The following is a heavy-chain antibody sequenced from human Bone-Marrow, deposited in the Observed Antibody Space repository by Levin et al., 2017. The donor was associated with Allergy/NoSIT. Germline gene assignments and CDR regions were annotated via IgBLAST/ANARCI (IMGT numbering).Heavy chain of an antibody. D-gene: IGHD3-16*01. CDR2: ISRSDTTM. CDR3: ARLGGGAIFDY. V-gene: IGHV3-11*01. CDR1: GFTFSDYF. J-gene: IGHJ4*02. Sequence: GESLKISCAASGFTFSDYFMSWIRQAPGKGLEWVSHISRSDTTMYFADSVKGRFSISRDNARNSVYLQMDSLRVEDTAVYYCARLGGGAIFDYWGQGTLVTVSS.